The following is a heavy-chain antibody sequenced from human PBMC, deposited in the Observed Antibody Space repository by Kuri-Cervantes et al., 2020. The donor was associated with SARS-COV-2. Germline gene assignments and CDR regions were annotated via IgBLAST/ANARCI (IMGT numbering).Heavy chain of an antibody. CDR2: INHSGST. J-gene: IGHJ5*02. D-gene: IGHD2/OR15-2a*01. CDR3: ASSMRGSVGWFDP. Sequence: SETLSLTCAVYGGSFSGYYWSWIRQPPGKGLEWIGEINHSGSTNYNPSLKSRVTISVDTSKNQFSLKLSSVTAADTAVYYCASSMRGSVGWFDPWGQGTLVTVSS. CDR1: GGSFSGYY. V-gene: IGHV4-34*01.